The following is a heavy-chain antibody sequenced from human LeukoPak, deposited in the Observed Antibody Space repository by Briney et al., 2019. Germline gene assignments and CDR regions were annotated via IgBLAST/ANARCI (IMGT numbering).Heavy chain of an antibody. Sequence: ASVKVSSKASVYTFTVYDMYWGRQAPGQGLEWVGWINTNSGGTNYEQKFQGRVTMTRDTSISTAYMELGRLRSDDTAVYYCARVTTLLRYFDWLSYGGYFDYWGQGTLVTVSS. CDR1: VYTFTVYD. D-gene: IGHD3-9*01. J-gene: IGHJ4*02. CDR2: INTNSGGT. CDR3: ARVTTLLRYFDWLSYGGYFDY. V-gene: IGHV1-2*02.